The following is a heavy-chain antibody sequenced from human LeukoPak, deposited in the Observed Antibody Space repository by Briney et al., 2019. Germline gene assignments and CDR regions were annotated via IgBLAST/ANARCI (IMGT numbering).Heavy chain of an antibody. CDR3: ARSYYDSSGLLVFDY. CDR2: IKPNSGGT. CDR1: GYTFTDYY. V-gene: IGHV1-2*02. Sequence: ASVKVSCTASGYTFTDYYMHWVRQAPGQGLEWMGWIKPNSGGTKYARKFQGRVTMTRDTSISTGYMELSRLRSDDTAVYCCARSYYDSSGLLVFDYWGQGTLVTVSS. D-gene: IGHD3-22*01. J-gene: IGHJ4*02.